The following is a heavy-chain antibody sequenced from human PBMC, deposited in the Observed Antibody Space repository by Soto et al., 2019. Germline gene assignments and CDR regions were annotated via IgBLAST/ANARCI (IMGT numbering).Heavy chain of an antibody. CDR2: IIPIFGTA. Sequence: ASVKVSCKASGGTFSSYAISWVRQAPGQGLEWMGGIIPIFGTANYAQKFQGRVTITADESTSTAYMELSSLRSEDTAVYYCARLTRLGWLQSYYFDYWGQGTLVTVSS. CDR3: ARLTRLGWLQSYYFDY. J-gene: IGHJ4*02. D-gene: IGHD5-12*01. V-gene: IGHV1-69*13. CDR1: GGTFSSYA.